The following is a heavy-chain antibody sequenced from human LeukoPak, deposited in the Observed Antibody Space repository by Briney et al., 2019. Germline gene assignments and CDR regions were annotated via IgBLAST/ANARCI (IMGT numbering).Heavy chain of an antibody. CDR2: ISSSSSYI. CDR3: ARLYDFWSGYYTSGAFDI. J-gene: IGHJ3*02. D-gene: IGHD3-3*01. V-gene: IGHV3-21*01. CDR1: GFTFSSYS. Sequence: GGSLRLSCAASGFTFSSYSMNWVRQAPGKGLEWVSSISSSSSYIYYADSVKGRFTISRDNAKNSLYLQMNSLRAEDTAVYYCARLYDFWSGYYTSGAFDIWGQGTMVTVSS.